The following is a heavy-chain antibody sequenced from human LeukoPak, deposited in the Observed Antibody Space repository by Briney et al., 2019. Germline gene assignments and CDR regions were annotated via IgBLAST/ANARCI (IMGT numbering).Heavy chain of an antibody. CDR3: AREIYYGSGSFFPYYFDY. V-gene: IGHV1-69*04. J-gene: IGHJ4*02. CDR1: GGTFSSYA. D-gene: IGHD3-10*01. Sequence: SVKVSCKASGGTFSSYAISWVRQAPGQGLEWMGRIIPILGIANYAQKFQGRVTITADKSTSTAYMELSSLRSEDTAVYYSAREIYYGSGSFFPYYFDYWGQGTLVTVSS. CDR2: IIPILGIA.